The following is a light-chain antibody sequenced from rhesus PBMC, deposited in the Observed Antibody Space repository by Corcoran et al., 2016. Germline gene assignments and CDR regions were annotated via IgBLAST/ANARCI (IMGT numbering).Light chain of an antibody. CDR2: DVS. CDR3: SSYSGSNTDV. Sequence: QAALPQPRAVSGSPGQSVTISCTGTSSDIGGYNYVSWYQQHPGTAPKLMIYDVSRRPSGVSDRFSGSKSGNTASLTISGLQAEDEADYYCSSYSGSNTDVFGSGTKLTVL. CDR1: SSDIGGYNY. J-gene: IGLJ6*01. V-gene: IGLV2-32*02.